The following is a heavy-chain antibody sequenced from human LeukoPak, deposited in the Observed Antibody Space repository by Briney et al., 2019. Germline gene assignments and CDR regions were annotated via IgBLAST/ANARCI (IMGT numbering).Heavy chain of an antibody. D-gene: IGHD1-1*01. CDR3: ARLEGNAMTY. CDR2: ITTTSSYK. V-gene: IGHV3-21*01. Sequence: GGSLRLSCAASGFTFSSYSMTWVRQAPWKGLEYVSSITTTSSYKYSADSVKGRFTISRDNAKNSLYLQMNSLRAEDTAVYYCARLEGNAMTYWGQGTLVTVSS. J-gene: IGHJ4*02. CDR1: GFTFSSYS.